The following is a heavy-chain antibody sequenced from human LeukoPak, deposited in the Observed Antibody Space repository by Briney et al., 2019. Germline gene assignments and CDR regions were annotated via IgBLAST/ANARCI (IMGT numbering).Heavy chain of an antibody. J-gene: IGHJ4*02. CDR3: ARGGWLFDY. V-gene: IGHV4-39*07. D-gene: IGHD3-22*01. CDR1: GGSISSSSYY. Sequence: SETLSLTCTVFGGSISSSSYYWGWIRQPPGKGLEWIGSIYYSGSTNYNPSLKSRVTISVDTSKNQFSLKLSSVTAADTAVYYCARGGWLFDYWGQGTLVTVSS. CDR2: IYYSGST.